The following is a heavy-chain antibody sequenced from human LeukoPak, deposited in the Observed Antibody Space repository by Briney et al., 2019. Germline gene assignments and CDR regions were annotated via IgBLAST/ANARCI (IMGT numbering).Heavy chain of an antibody. D-gene: IGHD3-22*01. CDR3: ARYTYYYDSSGPSGHDAFDI. CDR1: GGSISSYY. CDR2: IYYSGST. Sequence: SETLSLTCTVSGGSISSYYWSWIRQPLGKGLEWIGYIYYSGSTNYNPSLKSRVTISVDTSKNQFSLKLSSVTAADTAVYYCARYTYYYDSSGPSGHDAFDIWGQGAMVTVSS. V-gene: IGHV4-59*01. J-gene: IGHJ3*02.